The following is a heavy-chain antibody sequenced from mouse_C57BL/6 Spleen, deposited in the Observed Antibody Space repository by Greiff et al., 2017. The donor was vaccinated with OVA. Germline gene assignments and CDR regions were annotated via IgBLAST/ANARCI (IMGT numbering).Heavy chain of an antibody. J-gene: IGHJ4*01. V-gene: IGHV5-9*01. CDR1: GFTFSSYT. Sequence: EVQGVESGGGLVKPGGSLKLSCAASGFTFSSYTMSWVRQTPEKRLEWVATISGGGGNTYYPDSVKGRFTISRDNAKNTLYLQMSSLRSEDTALYYCARQYDYGGDAMDYWGQGTSVTVSS. CDR3: ARQYDYGGDAMDY. D-gene: IGHD2-4*01. CDR2: ISGGGGNT.